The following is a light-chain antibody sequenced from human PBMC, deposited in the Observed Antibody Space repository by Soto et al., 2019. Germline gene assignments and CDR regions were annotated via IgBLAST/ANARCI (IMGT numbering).Light chain of an antibody. CDR3: QSYDTSLSGSRV. V-gene: IGLV1-40*01. CDR2: GNT. Sequence: VVTQPPSVSGAPGQRVTISCTGSSTNIGAGYDVHWYQQLPGSAPKALIYGNTNRPSGVPDRFSGSQSGSSASLAITGLQAEDEADYYCQSYDTSLSGSRVFGTGTKLTVL. J-gene: IGLJ1*01. CDR1: STNIGAGYD.